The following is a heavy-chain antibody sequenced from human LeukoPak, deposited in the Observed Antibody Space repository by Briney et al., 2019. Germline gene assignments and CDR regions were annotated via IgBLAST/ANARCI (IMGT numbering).Heavy chain of an antibody. Sequence: GGSLRLSCAASGVTFSSYWMSWVRQAPGKGLEWVANIKQDGSEKYYVDSVKGRFTISRDNAKNSLYLQMNSLRAEDTAVYYCARARRDDFWSGSWRYYYYMDVWGQGTTVTVSS. CDR2: IKQDGSEK. V-gene: IGHV3-7*01. J-gene: IGHJ6*03. D-gene: IGHD3-3*01. CDR3: ARARRDDFWSGSWRYYYYMDV. CDR1: GVTFSSYW.